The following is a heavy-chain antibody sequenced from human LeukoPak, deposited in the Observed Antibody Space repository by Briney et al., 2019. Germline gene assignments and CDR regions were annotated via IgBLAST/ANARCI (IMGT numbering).Heavy chain of an antibody. Sequence: AGGSLRLSCAASGFTFDDYAMHWVRQAPGKGLEWVSGISWNSGSIGYADSVKGRFTISRDNAKNSLYLQMNSLRAEDTALYYCAKDIVYRGYCTNGVCYNDYYYYYYGMDVWGQGTTVTVSS. CDR2: ISWNSGSI. V-gene: IGHV3-9*01. D-gene: IGHD2-8*01. CDR3: AKDIVYRGYCTNGVCYNDYYYYYYGMDV. CDR1: GFTFDDYA. J-gene: IGHJ6*02.